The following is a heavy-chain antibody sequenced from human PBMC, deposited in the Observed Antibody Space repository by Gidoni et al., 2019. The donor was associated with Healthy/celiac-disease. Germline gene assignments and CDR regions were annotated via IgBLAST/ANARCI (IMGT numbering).Heavy chain of an antibody. CDR2: ISGSGGST. CDR3: AKSPSQGDYFIDY. V-gene: IGHV3-23*01. Sequence: EVQLLESGGGLVQPGGSLRLSCAASGFTFSSYAMSWVRQAPGKGLEWVSAISGSGGSTNYADSVKGRFTISRDNSKNTLYLQMNSLRAEDTAVYYCAKSPSQGDYFIDYWGQGTLVTVSS. CDR1: GFTFSSYA. D-gene: IGHD4-17*01. J-gene: IGHJ4*02.